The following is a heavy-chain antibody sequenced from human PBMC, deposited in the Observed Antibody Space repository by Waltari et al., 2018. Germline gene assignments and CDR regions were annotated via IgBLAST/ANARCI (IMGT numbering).Heavy chain of an antibody. Sequence: QVQLQESGPGLVKPSETLSLTCAVSGYSISSGYSWGWIREPPGKRLEWIVSIYHSGSTYYNPSLKSRVTIAVDTSKNQFSLKLSSVTAADTAVYYCARTKGGGNDYWGQGTLVTVSS. CDR1: GYSISSGYS. CDR2: IYHSGST. D-gene: IGHD3-16*01. J-gene: IGHJ4*02. V-gene: IGHV4-38-2*01. CDR3: ARTKGGGNDY.